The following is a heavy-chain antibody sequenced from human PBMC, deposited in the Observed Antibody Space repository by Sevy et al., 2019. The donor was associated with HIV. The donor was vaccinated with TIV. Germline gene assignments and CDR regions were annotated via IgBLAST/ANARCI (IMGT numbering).Heavy chain of an antibody. D-gene: IGHD3-3*01. J-gene: IGHJ6*02. V-gene: IGHV1-24*01. Sequence: ASVKVSCKVSGYTLTKLPMHWVRQAPGKGLEWMGGFDPKDGETTYAQRFQGRVTMTEDTSTDTAYMELSSLGFEDTAVYYCATLGFWGENPFYATDAWGQGTTVTVSS. CDR1: GYTLTKLP. CDR3: ATLGFWGENPFYATDA. CDR2: FDPKDGET.